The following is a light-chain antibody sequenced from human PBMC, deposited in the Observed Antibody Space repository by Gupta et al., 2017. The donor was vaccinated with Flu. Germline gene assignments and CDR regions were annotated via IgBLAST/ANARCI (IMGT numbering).Light chain of an antibody. J-gene: IGKJ1*01. Sequence: DIQMTPSPSSLSASVGDRVTITCRASQSISSYLNWYQQKPGKAPKLLIYAASSLQSGVPSRFSGSGSGTDFTLTSSSLQPEDFATYYCKQSYSTPPWTFGQGTKVEIK. V-gene: IGKV1-39*01. CDR2: AAS. CDR1: QSISSY. CDR3: KQSYSTPPWT.